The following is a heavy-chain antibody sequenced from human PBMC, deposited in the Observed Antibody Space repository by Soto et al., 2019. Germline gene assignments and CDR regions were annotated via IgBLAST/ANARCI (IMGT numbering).Heavy chain of an antibody. CDR2: ISAYNGNT. V-gene: IGHV1-18*01. CDR3: ARDPVRFLEWLLISGDYYGMGV. J-gene: IGHJ6*02. D-gene: IGHD3-3*01. CDR1: GYTFTSYG. Sequence: ASVKVSCKASGYTFTSYGISWVRQAPGQGLEWMGWISAYNGNTNYAQKLQGRVTMTTDTSTSTAYMELRSLRSDDTAVYYCARDPVRFLEWLLISGDYYGMGVWGQGTTVTVS.